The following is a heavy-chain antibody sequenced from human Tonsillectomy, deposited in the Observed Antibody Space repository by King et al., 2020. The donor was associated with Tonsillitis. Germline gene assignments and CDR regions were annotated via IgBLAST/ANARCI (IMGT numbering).Heavy chain of an antibody. J-gene: IGHJ4*02. CDR1: GFASSSYA. Sequence: VQLVESGGDLVQPGGSLRLSCAASGFASSSYAISWVRQAPGKGLEWVASINNGGNPYYADSAKGRFSISRDSSSNTVYLQMNSLRVEDTALYFCAKDHLSSGWPAFDHWGQGTQVTVSS. CDR3: AKDHLSSGWPAFDH. CDR2: INNGGNP. D-gene: IGHD6-19*01. V-gene: IGHV3-23*04.